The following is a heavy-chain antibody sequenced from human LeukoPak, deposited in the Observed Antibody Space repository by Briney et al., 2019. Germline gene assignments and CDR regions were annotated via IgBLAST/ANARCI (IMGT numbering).Heavy chain of an antibody. CDR1: GGSTSSSSYY. J-gene: IGHJ4*02. Sequence: PSETLSLTCTVSGGSTSSSSYYWGWIRQPPGKGLEWIGSIYYSGSTYYNPSLKSRVTISVDTSKNQFSLKLSSVTAADTAVYYCARDVVAAVGSFDYWGQGTQVTVSS. CDR2: IYYSGST. CDR3: ARDVVAAVGSFDY. D-gene: IGHD2-2*01. V-gene: IGHV4-39*07.